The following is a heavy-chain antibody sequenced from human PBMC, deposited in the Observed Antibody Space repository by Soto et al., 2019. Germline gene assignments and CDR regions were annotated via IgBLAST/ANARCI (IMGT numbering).Heavy chain of an antibody. Sequence: SETLSLTCAVYGGSFSGYYWSWIRQPPGKGLEWIGEINHSGSTNYNPSLKSRVTISVDTSKNQFSLKLSSVTAADTAVYYCASIDSSGWYGGHASDIWGQGTMVTVSS. CDR2: INHSGST. D-gene: IGHD6-19*01. CDR1: GGSFSGYY. J-gene: IGHJ3*02. CDR3: ASIDSSGWYGGHASDI. V-gene: IGHV4-34*01.